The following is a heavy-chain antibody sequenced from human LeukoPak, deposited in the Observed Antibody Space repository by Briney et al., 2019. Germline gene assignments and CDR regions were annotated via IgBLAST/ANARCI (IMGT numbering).Heavy chain of an antibody. V-gene: IGHV1-18*01. D-gene: IGHD4/OR15-4a*01. J-gene: IGHJ4*02. CDR1: GYTFTSYG. CDR2: ISAYNGNT. Sequence: ASVKVSCKASGYTFTSYGISWVRQAPGQGLEWMGWISAYNGNTNSAQKLQGRVTMTTDTSPSTAYMELRSLRSVDTAVYYCARGGYPMVPDYWGQGTLVTVSS. CDR3: ARGGYPMVPDY.